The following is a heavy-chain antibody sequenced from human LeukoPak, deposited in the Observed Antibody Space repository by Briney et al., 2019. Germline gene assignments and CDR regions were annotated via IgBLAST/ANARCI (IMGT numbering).Heavy chain of an antibody. V-gene: IGHV4-4*07. CDR1: GGPISSYY. J-gene: IGHJ5*02. D-gene: IGHD3-22*01. CDR2: IYTSGST. CDR3: ASSYYYDSSGYLT. Sequence: SETLSLTCTVSGGPISSYYWSWIRQPAGKGLEWIGRIYTSGSTDYNPSLKSRVTMSVDTSKNQFSLKLSSVTAADTAVYYCASSYYYDSSGYLTWGQGTLVTVSS.